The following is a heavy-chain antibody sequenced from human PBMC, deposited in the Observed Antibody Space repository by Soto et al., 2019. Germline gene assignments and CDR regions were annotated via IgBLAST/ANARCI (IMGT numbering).Heavy chain of an antibody. D-gene: IGHD2-2*01. CDR3: ARDRRYCSSTSCLSISAP. CDR2: ISAYNGKT. CDR1: GYTFTSYG. J-gene: IGHJ5*02. Sequence: ASVKVSCKASGYTFTSYGISWVRQAPGQGLEWKGWISAYNGKTNYAQKLQGRVTMTTDTSTSTAYMELRSLRSDDTAVYYCARDRRYCSSTSCLSISAPWGQGTLVTVSS. V-gene: IGHV1-18*01.